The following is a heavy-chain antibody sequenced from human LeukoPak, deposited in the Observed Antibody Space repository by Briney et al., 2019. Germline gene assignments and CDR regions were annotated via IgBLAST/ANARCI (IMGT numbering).Heavy chain of an antibody. J-gene: IGHJ4*02. CDR1: GFTFSSYW. D-gene: IGHD5-24*01. CDR3: ARDRDGYKPGVFDY. CDR2: IKQDGSEK. Sequence: GGSLRLSCAASGFTFSSYWMRWVRQAPGKGLEWVANIKQDGSEKYYVDSVKGRFTISRDNAKNSLYLQMNSLRAEDTAVYYCARDRDGYKPGVFDYWGQGTLVTVPS. V-gene: IGHV3-7*01.